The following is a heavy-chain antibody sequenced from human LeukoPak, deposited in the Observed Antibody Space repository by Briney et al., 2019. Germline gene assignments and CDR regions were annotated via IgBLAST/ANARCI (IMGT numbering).Heavy chain of an antibody. J-gene: IGHJ6*03. V-gene: IGHV3-11*04. Sequence: GGSLRLSCAASGFTFSDYYMSWIRQAPGKGLEWVSYISSSGSTIYYADSVKGRFTISRDNAKNSLYLQMNSLRAEDTAVYYCARNPLVAADKDQYCSGGSCYYYYYYMDVWGKGTTVTVSS. CDR3: ARNPLVAADKDQYCSGGSCYYYYYYMDV. CDR2: ISSSGSTI. CDR1: GFTFSDYY. D-gene: IGHD2-15*01.